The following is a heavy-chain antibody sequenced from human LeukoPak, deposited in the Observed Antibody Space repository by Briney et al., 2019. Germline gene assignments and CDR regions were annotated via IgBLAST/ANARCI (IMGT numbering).Heavy chain of an antibody. J-gene: IGHJ5*02. CDR2: ISSNGGST. D-gene: IGHD2-2*01. V-gene: IGHV3-64*01. CDR1: GFTFSSYA. Sequence: GGSLRLSCAASGFTFSSYAMHWVRQAPGKGLEYVSAISSNGGSTYYANSVKGRFTISRDNSKNTLYLQVGSLRAEDMAVYYCARDPRGYCSSTSCHPWFDPWGQGTLVTVSS. CDR3: ARDPRGYCSSTSCHPWFDP.